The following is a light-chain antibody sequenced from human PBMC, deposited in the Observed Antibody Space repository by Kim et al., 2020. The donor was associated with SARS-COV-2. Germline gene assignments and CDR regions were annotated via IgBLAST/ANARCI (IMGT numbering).Light chain of an antibody. CDR3: NSRDSSGNPPYV. CDR2: GKN. J-gene: IGLJ1*01. CDR1: SLRSYY. V-gene: IGLV3-19*01. Sequence: SSELTQDPAVSVALGQTVRITCQGDSLRSYYASWYQQKPGQAPVLVIYGKNNRPSGIPDRFSGSNSGNTASLTITGAQAEDEADYYCNSRDSSGNPPYVFGTGTKVTVL.